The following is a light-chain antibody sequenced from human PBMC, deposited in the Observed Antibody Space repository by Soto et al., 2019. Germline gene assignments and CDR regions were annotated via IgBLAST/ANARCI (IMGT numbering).Light chain of an antibody. Sequence: EIVLTQSPATLSLSPGERATLSCRASQSLSRSLAWYQQKPGQAPRLLIYDASNRATGIPARFSGSGSGTDFTLTISRLEPEDFALYYCQHYGRSPITFGQGTRLEIK. CDR1: QSLSRS. J-gene: IGKJ5*01. V-gene: IGKV3D-20*01. CDR3: QHYGRSPIT. CDR2: DAS.